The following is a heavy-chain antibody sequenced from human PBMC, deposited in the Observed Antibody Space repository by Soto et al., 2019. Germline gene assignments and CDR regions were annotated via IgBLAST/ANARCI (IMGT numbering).Heavy chain of an antibody. CDR2: IWYDGSNQ. J-gene: IGHJ5*02. CDR3: ARDGAEGAGGWFDP. CDR1: GYTFARYG. D-gene: IGHD3-16*01. Sequence: QVHLVESGGGVVQAGVSLRLSCAASGYTFARYGMHWVRQAPGKGLEWLAVIWYDGSNQYYADSVKGRFTITRDNSNYTVFVQMDSLKVEDTAVYYCARDGAEGAGGWFDPWGQGTLVTVSS. V-gene: IGHV3-33*01.